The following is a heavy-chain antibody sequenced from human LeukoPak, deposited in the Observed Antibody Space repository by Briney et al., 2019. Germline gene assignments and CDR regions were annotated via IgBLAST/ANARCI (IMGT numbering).Heavy chain of an antibody. D-gene: IGHD3-22*01. CDR3: ARPTFPYDSSGFNWFDP. Sequence: SVRVSCXASGGTFSSYAISWVRQAPGQGLEWMGGIIPIFGTANYAQKFQGRVTITADESTSTAYMELSSLRSEDTAVYYCARPTFPYDSSGFNWFDPWGQGTLVTVSS. CDR2: IIPIFGTA. CDR1: GGTFSSYA. V-gene: IGHV1-69*01. J-gene: IGHJ5*02.